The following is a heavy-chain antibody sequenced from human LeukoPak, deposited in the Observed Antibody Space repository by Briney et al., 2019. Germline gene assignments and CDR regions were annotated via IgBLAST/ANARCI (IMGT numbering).Heavy chain of an antibody. CDR3: ARDILIVGATLYFDY. Sequence: PSETLSLTCTVSGGSISTYYWSWIRQPPWRGLEWIGSVYSSGSTNYNPSLKSRVTMSMDTSKNQFSVRLSSVTAADTAVYYCARDILIVGATLYFDYWGQGTLVTVSS. CDR2: VYSSGST. J-gene: IGHJ4*02. D-gene: IGHD1-26*01. CDR1: GGSISTYY. V-gene: IGHV4-59*01.